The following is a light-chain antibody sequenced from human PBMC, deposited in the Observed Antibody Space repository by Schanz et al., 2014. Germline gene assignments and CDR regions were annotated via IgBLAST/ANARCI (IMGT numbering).Light chain of an antibody. Sequence: DIQMTQSPSTLSASVGDRVTLTCRASQSISSYLAWYQQKPGKVPKRLIYAASSLQSGVPSRFSGSGSGTEFTLTISSLQPDDFATYYCQHYDRYPWTFGPGTKVEIE. J-gene: IGKJ1*01. CDR2: AAS. CDR3: QHYDRYPWT. V-gene: IGKV1-5*01. CDR1: QSISSY.